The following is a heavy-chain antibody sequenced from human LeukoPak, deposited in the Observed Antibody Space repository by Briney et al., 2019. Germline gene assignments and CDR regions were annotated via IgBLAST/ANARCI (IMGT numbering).Heavy chain of an antibody. CDR3: AKVENTALT. Sequence: GGSLRLSCAASGFSFSSFGMSWVRQAPGKGLEWVSTIGGSGINTYSADSVKGRSTISRDNSKNTLYLQMNSLRVEDTALYYCAKVENTALTWGHGTLVTVSS. CDR1: GFSFSSFG. V-gene: IGHV3-23*01. D-gene: IGHD5-18*01. CDR2: IGGSGINT. J-gene: IGHJ5*01.